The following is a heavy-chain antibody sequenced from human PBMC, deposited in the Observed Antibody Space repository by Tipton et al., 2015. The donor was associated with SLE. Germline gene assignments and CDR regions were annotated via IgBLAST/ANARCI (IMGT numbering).Heavy chain of an antibody. V-gene: IGHV4-34*01. Sequence: TLSLTCAVYGGSFNGYYWSWIRQPPGKGLEWIGEINHSGSTNYNPSLKSRVTISVDTSKNQFSLKLSSVTAADTAVYYCARDRGGYAFDYWGQGTLVTVSS. CDR1: GGSFNGYY. D-gene: IGHD3-10*01. CDR3: ARDRGGYAFDY. J-gene: IGHJ4*02. CDR2: INHSGST.